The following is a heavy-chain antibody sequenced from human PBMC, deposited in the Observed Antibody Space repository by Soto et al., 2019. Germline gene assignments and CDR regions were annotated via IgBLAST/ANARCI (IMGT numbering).Heavy chain of an antibody. V-gene: IGHV3-7*01. J-gene: IGHJ4*02. Sequence: EVQLVESGEGLVKPGGSLRLSCAASEFTFSSFWMGWVRQAPRKGLEWVANLNEDGRVTHYVDSLKGRFTISRDNAKNALFLQMNSLGGGDTAVYYCVRDPATIGRYCSGDDGLPLLGGQGTLVTVSS. D-gene: IGHD2-15*01. CDR3: VRDPATIGRYCSGDDGLPLL. CDR2: LNEDGRVT. CDR1: EFTFSSFW.